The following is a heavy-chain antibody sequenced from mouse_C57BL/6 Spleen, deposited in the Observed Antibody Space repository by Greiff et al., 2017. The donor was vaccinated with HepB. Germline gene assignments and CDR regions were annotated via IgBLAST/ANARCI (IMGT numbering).Heavy chain of an antibody. Sequence: QVQLQQPGAELVMPGASVKLYCKASGYTFTSYWMHWVKQRPGQGLEWIGEIDPSDSYTNYNQKFKGKSTLTVDKSSSTAYMQLSSLTSEDSAVYYCAGYGNYEYFDVWGTGTTVTVSS. CDR1: GYTFTSYW. V-gene: IGHV1-69*01. J-gene: IGHJ1*03. CDR3: AGYGNYEYFDV. D-gene: IGHD2-1*01. CDR2: IDPSDSYT.